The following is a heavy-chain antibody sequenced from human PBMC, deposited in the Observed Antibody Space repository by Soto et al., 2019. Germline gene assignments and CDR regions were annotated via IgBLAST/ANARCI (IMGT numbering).Heavy chain of an antibody. CDR2: IYHSGST. CDR3: ATVRSRWNIDY. CDR1: GASINTDDLY. V-gene: IGHV4-30-4*01. D-gene: IGHD6-13*01. J-gene: IGHJ4*02. Sequence: QVQLQESGPGLVKPSQTLSLTCSVSGASINTDDLYWAWLRQPPGKGLEWIGYIYHSGSTHYNPSHKSRIFTSLDTSKKQFSLQLTSVTAADTAVYYCATVRSRWNIDYWGQGTLVTVSS.